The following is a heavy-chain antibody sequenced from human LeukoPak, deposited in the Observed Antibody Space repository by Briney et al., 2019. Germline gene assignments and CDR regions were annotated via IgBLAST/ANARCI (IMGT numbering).Heavy chain of an antibody. CDR2: VHHSGSA. D-gene: IGHD5-24*01. J-gene: IGHJ3*02. V-gene: IGHV4-38-2*01. CDR1: GYSISRGSY. Sequence: KPSETLSLTCAVSGYSISRGSYWGWIRQPPGKGLEWIGSVHHSGSAYYTPSLKSRVTISVDTSKNQFSLKLTSVTAADTAVYYCAVGLHSGQFAFDIWGQGTMVTVSS. CDR3: AVGLHSGQFAFDI.